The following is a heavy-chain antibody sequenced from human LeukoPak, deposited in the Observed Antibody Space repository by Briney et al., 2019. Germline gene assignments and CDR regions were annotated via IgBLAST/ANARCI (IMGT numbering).Heavy chain of an antibody. CDR3: TKHRGGWIDAFDI. J-gene: IGHJ3*02. V-gene: IGHV3-23*01. CDR1: RFTLSGYA. CDR2: ISGSGGSS. Sequence: GGCLRLSCAASRFTLSGYAMTWVRQAPGKGVEWVSGISGSGGSSYSADSVKGRFTISIDNSKKTLYMHMNSLRAEDTAVYYCTKHRGGWIDAFDIWGQGTMVTVSS. D-gene: IGHD5-12*01.